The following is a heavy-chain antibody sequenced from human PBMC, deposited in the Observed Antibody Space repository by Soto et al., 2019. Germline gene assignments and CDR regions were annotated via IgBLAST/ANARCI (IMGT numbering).Heavy chain of an antibody. D-gene: IGHD3-9*01. CDR1: GFTFSSYG. Sequence: QVQLVESGGGVVQPGRSLRLSCAASGFTFSSYGMHWVRQAPGKGLEWVAVIWYDGSNKYYADSVKGRFTISSDNSKNTLYLQMNSLRAEDTAVYYCARDRYDILTGYFPDESFDYWGQGTLVTVSS. CDR2: IWYDGSNK. J-gene: IGHJ4*02. V-gene: IGHV3-33*01. CDR3: ARDRYDILTGYFPDESFDY.